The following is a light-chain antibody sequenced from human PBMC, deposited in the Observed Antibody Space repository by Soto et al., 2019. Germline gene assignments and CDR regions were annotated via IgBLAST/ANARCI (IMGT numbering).Light chain of an antibody. Sequence: DIQLTQSPSFLSASVGDRVTVTCRSSQDISSYLAWYQQKPGKAPKLLIYKASTLKSGVPSRFSGSGSGTEFTLTISSLQPDDFATYYCQHYNSYSEAFGQRTKVDNK. J-gene: IGKJ1*01. CDR1: QDISSY. V-gene: IGKV1-5*03. CDR3: QHYNSYSEA. CDR2: KAS.